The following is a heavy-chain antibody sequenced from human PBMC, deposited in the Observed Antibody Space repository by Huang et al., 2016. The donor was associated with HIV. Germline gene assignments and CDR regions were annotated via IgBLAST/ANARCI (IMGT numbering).Heavy chain of an antibody. Sequence: QVQLVQSGSELRKPGASVKVFCKASGYTFNNYAINWVRQAPGQGLEWMVRNNTKTATTTYARGFKGRFVFALDTSVSTAYLQISSLKTEDTAFYYCARDVREATDFWVNYSWFDPWGQGTRVTVSS. CDR3: ARDVREATDFWVNYSWFDP. CDR2: NNTKTATT. CDR1: GYTFNNYA. D-gene: IGHD2-21*01. J-gene: IGHJ5*02. V-gene: IGHV7-4-1*02.